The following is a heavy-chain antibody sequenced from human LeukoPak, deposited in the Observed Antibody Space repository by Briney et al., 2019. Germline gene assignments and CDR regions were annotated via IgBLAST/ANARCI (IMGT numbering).Heavy chain of an antibody. V-gene: IGHV1-46*01. Sequence: ASVKVSCKASGYTFTSYYMHWVRQAPGQGLEWMGIINPSGGSTSYAQKFQGRVTMTRDTSTSTVYMELSSLRSEDTAVYYCARDGNYYGSGSYQLYWGQGTLVTVSS. CDR1: GYTFTSYY. J-gene: IGHJ4*02. D-gene: IGHD3-10*01. CDR2: INPSGGST. CDR3: ARDGNYYGSGSYQLY.